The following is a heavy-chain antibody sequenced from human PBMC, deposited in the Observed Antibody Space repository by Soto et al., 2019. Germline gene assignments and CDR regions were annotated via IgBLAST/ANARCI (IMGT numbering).Heavy chain of an antibody. CDR2: INAGNGNT. CDR1: GYTFTSYA. V-gene: IGHV1-3*01. CDR3: ARDSSGYYPYFEY. Sequence: ASVKVSCKASGYTFTSYAMHWVRQAPGQRLEWMGWINAGNGNTKYSQKFQGRVTITRDTSASTAYMELSSLRSEDTAVYYCARDSSGYYPYFEYWGQGALVTVS. J-gene: IGHJ4*02. D-gene: IGHD3-22*01.